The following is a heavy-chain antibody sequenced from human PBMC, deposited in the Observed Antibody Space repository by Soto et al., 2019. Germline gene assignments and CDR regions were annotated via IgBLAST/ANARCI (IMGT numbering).Heavy chain of an antibody. CDR3: ASAYSSRYYYYGMDV. J-gene: IGHJ6*02. V-gene: IGHV5-51*01. CDR2: IYPGDSAT. Sequence: VETLPLSCQGSGYRFTSYWSVWVRPMPGKGLEWMGIIYPGDSATRYSPAFQGQVTISADKSISTAYLQWSSLKASDTAMYYCASAYSSRYYYYGMDVWGQGTTVTVS. CDR1: GYRFTSYW. D-gene: IGHD6-13*01.